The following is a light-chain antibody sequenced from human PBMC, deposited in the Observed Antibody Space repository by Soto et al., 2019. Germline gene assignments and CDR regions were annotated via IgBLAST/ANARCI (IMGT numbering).Light chain of an antibody. J-gene: IGKJ5*01. CDR1: QSLLHITGETF. V-gene: IGKV2D-29*02. Sequence: DVVITQTPLPLSVAPGQPASISCKSSQSLLHITGETFLFWYLQKPGQSPQLLIYEVSTRVSGVPDRFSGSGSGTDFTLEISRVETDDVGIYYCMQSTQLPPTFGQGTRLEIK. CDR3: MQSTQLPPT. CDR2: EVS.